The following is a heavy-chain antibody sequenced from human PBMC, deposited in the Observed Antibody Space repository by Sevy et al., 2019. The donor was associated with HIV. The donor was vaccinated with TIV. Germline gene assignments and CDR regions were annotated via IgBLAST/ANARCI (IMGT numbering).Heavy chain of an antibody. J-gene: IGHJ4*02. D-gene: IGHD2-2*02. CDR1: GGSISSSSYY. V-gene: IGHV4-39*01. CDR2: IYYSGST. Sequence: SETLSLTCTVSGGSISSSSYYWGWIRQPPGKGLEWIGSIYYSGSTYYNPSLKGRVTITGDTSKNQFSLKRSSVTAADTAVYYCARHGEVRCSSPSCYTSGIAAAGTIDYGGQGTLVTVSS. CDR3: ARHGEVRCSSPSCYTSGIAAAGTIDY.